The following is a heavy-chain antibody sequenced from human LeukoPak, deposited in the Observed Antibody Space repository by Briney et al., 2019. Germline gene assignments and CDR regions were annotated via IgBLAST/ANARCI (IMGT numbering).Heavy chain of an antibody. CDR3: AAQWLVRTYFDF. V-gene: IGHV3-30*02. Sequence: GGSLRLSCAASGFTFSSYGMHWVRQAPGKGLEWVAFIRYDGSNKYYADSVKGRFTISRDNSKNTLYLQMNSLRAEDTAVYYCAAQWLVRTYFDFWGQGTLVTVSS. D-gene: IGHD6-19*01. CDR1: GFTFSSYG. J-gene: IGHJ4*02. CDR2: IRYDGSNK.